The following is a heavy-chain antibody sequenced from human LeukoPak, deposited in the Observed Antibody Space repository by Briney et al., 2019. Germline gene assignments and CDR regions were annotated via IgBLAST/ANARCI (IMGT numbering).Heavy chain of an antibody. J-gene: IGHJ4*02. CDR2: VYTSGTT. V-gene: IGHV4-4*07. CDR1: GGSMSNYY. CDR3: AGAVTVSRFYY. Sequence: PSETLSLTCTVSGGSMSNYYWNWIRQPAGKGLEWIGRVYTSGTTYSKPSLKSRVTMSVDTSKNQFSLNLTSVTAADTGMYYWAGAVTVSRFYYWGQGAVVTVSS. D-gene: IGHD4-17*01.